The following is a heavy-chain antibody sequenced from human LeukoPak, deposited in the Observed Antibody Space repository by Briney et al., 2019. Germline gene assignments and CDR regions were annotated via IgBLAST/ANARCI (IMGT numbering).Heavy chain of an antibody. J-gene: IGHJ4*02. CDR3: AHSYDFDSSGYHRPPAF. Sequence: GGSLRLSCAASGFTFSSYAMHWVRQAPGKGLEWVAVISYDGSNKYYADSVKGRFTISGDKSANTVYLQMNRLRVDDTAVYYCAHSYDFDSSGYHRPPAFWGQGTLVTVSS. CDR2: ISYDGSNK. V-gene: IGHV3-30*07. CDR1: GFTFSSYA. D-gene: IGHD3-22*01.